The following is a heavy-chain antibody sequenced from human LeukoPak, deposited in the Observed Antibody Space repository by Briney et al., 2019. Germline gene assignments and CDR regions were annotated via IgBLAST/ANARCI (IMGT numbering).Heavy chain of an antibody. V-gene: IGHV3-66*01. J-gene: IGHJ4*02. Sequence: GGSLRLSCAASGFTVSSNYMSWVRQAPGKGLEWVSVIYSGGSTYYADSVKGRFTISRDNSKNTPYLQMNSLRAEDTAVYYCARVSDGSGGPAPDYFDYWGQGTLVTVSS. CDR2: IYSGGST. CDR3: ARVSDGSGGPAPDYFDY. D-gene: IGHD3-10*01. CDR1: GFTVSSNY.